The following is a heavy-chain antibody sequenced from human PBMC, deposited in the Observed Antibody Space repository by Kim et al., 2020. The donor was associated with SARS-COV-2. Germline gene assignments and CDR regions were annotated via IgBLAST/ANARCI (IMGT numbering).Heavy chain of an antibody. CDR3: ARSGRSGYVAWFDP. D-gene: IGHD5-12*01. J-gene: IGHJ5*02. Sequence: AQKFQGRVTMTRDTSTSTVYMELSSLRSEDTAVYYCARSGRSGYVAWFDPWGQGTLVTVSS. V-gene: IGHV1-46*01.